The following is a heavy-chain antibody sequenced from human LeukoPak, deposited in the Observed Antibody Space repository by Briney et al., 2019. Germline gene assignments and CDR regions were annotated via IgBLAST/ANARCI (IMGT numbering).Heavy chain of an antibody. CDR3: ARSGGSGTYYDGSFDY. CDR1: GDSITAYY. V-gene: IGHV4-4*07. Sequence: SETLSLTCSVSGDSITAYYWSWIRQAAGKGLEWIGRIYTRGNTAYNPSLRSRVSMSVDTPKNQLSLNLYSVTAADTAVYYCARSGGSGTYYDGSFDYWGQGTLVTVSS. J-gene: IGHJ4*02. D-gene: IGHD1-26*01. CDR2: IYTRGNT.